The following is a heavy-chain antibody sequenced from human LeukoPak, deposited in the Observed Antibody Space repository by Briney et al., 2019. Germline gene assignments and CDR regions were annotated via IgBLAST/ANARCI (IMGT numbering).Heavy chain of an antibody. CDR3: ASLYDSTGFCFDY. CDR1: GFRSSDYY. V-gene: IGHV3-11*01. J-gene: IGHJ4*02. Sequence: GGSLRLSCVVSGFRSSDYYMSWIRQTPGKGLELISYISGSGDAIYYADSVKGRFTISRDNAKNSLYLQLDSLSAEDTAVYYCASLYDSTGFCFDYWGQGALVTVSS. D-gene: IGHD3-22*01. CDR2: ISGSGDAI.